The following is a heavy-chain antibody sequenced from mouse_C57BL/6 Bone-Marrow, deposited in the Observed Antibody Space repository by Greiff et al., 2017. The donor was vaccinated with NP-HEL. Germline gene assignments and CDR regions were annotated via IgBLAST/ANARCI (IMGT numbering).Heavy chain of an antibody. V-gene: IGHV10-1*01. CDR2: IRSKSNNYAT. CDR1: GFSFNTYA. J-gene: IGHJ3*01. CDR3: VRGSGFAY. Sequence: DVMLVESGGGLVQPKGSLKLSCAASGFSFNTYAMNWVRQAPGKGLEWVARIRSKSNNYATYYADSVKDRFTISRDDSESMLYLQMNNLKTEDTTMYYCVRGSGFAYWGQGTLVTVSA.